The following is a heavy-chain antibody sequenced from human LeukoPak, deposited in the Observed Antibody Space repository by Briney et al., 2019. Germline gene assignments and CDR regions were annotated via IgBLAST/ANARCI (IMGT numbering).Heavy chain of an antibody. CDR2: IKTDGSST. D-gene: IGHD6-19*01. J-gene: IGHJ4*02. CDR1: GFSFSVYW. V-gene: IGHV3-74*01. Sequence: GGSLRLSCAASGFSFSVYWMHWVRQAPGKGPVWVSRIKTDGSSTTYADSVKGRFTISRDNAKNMLYLQMSSLRAEDTAVYYCARKGAVAGTVDYWGQGTLVTVSS. CDR3: ARKGAVAGTVDY.